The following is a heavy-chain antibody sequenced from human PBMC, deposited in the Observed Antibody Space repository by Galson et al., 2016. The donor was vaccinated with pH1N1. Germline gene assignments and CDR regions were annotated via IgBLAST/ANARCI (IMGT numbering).Heavy chain of an antibody. D-gene: IGHD1/OR15-1a*01. Sequence: WVANIKRDGSATYYVDSVKGRFTISRDNAKNSLYLQMNSLRAEDTAVYYCARANNLDYWGQGTLVTVSS. CDR3: ARANNLDY. CDR2: IKRDGSAT. V-gene: IGHV3-7*01. J-gene: IGHJ4*02.